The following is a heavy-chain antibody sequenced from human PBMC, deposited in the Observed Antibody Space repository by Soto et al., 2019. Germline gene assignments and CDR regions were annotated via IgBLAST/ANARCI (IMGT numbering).Heavy chain of an antibody. CDR2: IYYSGST. D-gene: IGHD6-25*01. CDR3: ARLERDEGWFDP. V-gene: IGHV4-39*01. CDR1: GGSISSSSYY. Sequence: SETLSLTCTVSGGSISSSSYYWGWIRQPPGKGLEWLGSIYYSGSTYYNPSLKSRVTISVDTSKNQFSLKLRSVTAADTAVYYCARLERDEGWFDPWGQGTLVTVSS. J-gene: IGHJ5*02.